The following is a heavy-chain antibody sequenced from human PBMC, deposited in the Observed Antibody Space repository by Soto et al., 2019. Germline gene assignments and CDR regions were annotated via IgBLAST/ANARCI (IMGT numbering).Heavy chain of an antibody. V-gene: IGHV1-8*01. CDR2: MNPNSGNT. J-gene: IGHJ6*02. CDR1: GYTFTSYD. Sequence: ASVKVSCKASGYTFTSYDINWVRQATGQGLEWMGWMNPNSGNTGYAQKFQGRVTMTRNTSISTAYMELSSLRSEDTAVYYCARGHSYRYLSYGMVVWGQATTVTVSS. D-gene: IGHD5-18*01. CDR3: ARGHSYRYLSYGMVV.